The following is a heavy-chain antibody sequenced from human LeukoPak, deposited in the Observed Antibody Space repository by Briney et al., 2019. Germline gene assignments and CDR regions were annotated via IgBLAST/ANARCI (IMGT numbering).Heavy chain of an antibody. J-gene: IGHJ4*02. D-gene: IGHD1-26*01. CDR3: TRNRGYYVNDY. CDR2: LSMRGTT. Sequence: PSETLSLTCTVSGASIRSSFWNWIRQPPGRGLEWIGYLSMRGTTNYNPSLKSRVTTSADTSENQFSLKVSSVTAADTAVCYCTRNRGYYVNDYWGQGILVTVSS. CDR1: GASIRSSF. V-gene: IGHV4-59*01.